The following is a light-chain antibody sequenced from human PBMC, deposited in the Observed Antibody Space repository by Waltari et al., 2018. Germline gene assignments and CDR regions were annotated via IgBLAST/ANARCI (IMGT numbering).Light chain of an antibody. CDR2: IAS. Sequence: EIVMTQSPATLSVSPGERATLSSRASQSVSSDLAWYQHKPGQAPRLLIYIASTRATGIPARFSGSGSGTDFTLTISSMQSEDFAVYYCQHYNNWPPWTFGQGTKVEIK. CDR3: QHYNNWPPWT. CDR1: QSVSSD. V-gene: IGKV3-15*01. J-gene: IGKJ1*01.